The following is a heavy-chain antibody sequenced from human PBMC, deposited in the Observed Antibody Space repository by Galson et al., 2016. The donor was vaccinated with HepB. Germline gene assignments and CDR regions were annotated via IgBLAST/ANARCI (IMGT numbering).Heavy chain of an antibody. V-gene: IGHV3-30*03. CDR3: ARELSLVPGKGGHFDL. CDR2: ISYDGTYQ. CDR1: GFTFTTYG. J-gene: IGHJ5*02. D-gene: IGHD6-19*01. Sequence: SLRLSCAASGFTFTTYGMHWVRRAPGKGLEWVAVISYDGTYQLYADSVRGRFTISRDNFNNTLYLQMNSLRTEDTAVYYCARELSLVPGKGGHFDLWGQGTLVTVSS.